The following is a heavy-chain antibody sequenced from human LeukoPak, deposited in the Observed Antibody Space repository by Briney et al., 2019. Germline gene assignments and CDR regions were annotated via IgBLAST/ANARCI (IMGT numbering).Heavy chain of an antibody. D-gene: IGHD3-10*01. CDR2: ISDSGGRT. V-gene: IGHV3-23*01. Sequence: GGSLRLSCAVSGITLSNYGMSWVRQAPGKGLEWVAGISDSGGRTNYADSVKGRFTISRDNAKNSLYLQMNSLRAEDTAVYYCARDPSESAMVRGVVWGQGTLVTVSS. CDR1: GITLSNYG. CDR3: ARDPSESAMVRGVV. J-gene: IGHJ4*02.